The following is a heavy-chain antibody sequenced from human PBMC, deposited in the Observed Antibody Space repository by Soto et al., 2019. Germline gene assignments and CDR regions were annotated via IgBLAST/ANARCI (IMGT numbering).Heavy chain of an antibody. Sequence: SETLSLTCTFSVGSISSGDYYWSWIRQPPWKGLEWIGYIYYSGSTYYNPSLKSRVTISVDTSKNQFSLKLSSVTAADTAVYYCARVGNQTLLYGIIDYLGQGTLVTVSS. V-gene: IGHV4-30-4*01. CDR1: VGSISSGDYY. J-gene: IGHJ4*02. D-gene: IGHD2-2*02. CDR3: ARVGNQTLLYGIIDY. CDR2: IYYSGST.